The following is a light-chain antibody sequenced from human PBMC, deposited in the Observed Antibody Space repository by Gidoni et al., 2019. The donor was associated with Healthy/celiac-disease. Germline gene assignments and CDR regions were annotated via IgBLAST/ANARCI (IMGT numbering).Light chain of an antibody. CDR3: CSYAGSNYV. Sequence: QSALTQPASVSGSPGQSITISCTETISDVGSYNLVSWYQQHPGKAPKLMIYEGSKRPSGVSNRFSGSKSGNTASLTISGLQAEDEADYYCCSYAGSNYVFGTGTKVTVL. J-gene: IGLJ1*01. V-gene: IGLV2-23*01. CDR2: EGS. CDR1: ISDVGSYNL.